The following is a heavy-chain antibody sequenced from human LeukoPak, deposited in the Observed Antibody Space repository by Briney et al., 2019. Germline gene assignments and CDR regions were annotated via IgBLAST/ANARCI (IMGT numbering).Heavy chain of an antibody. D-gene: IGHD3-3*01. V-gene: IGHV1-8*01. CDR2: MNPNSGNT. J-gene: IGHJ6*02. Sequence: ASVKVSCKASGYTFTSYDIHWVRQATGQGLEWMGWMNPNSGNTGYAQKFQGRVTMTRNTSISTAYMELSSLRSEDTAVYYCARAPTIGDFWSGYYIYYYYGMDVWGQGTTVTVSS. CDR1: GYTFTSYD. CDR3: ARAPTIGDFWSGYYIYYYYGMDV.